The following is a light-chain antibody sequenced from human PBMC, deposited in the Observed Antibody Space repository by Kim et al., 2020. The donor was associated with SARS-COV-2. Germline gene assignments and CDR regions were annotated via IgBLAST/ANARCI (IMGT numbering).Light chain of an antibody. CDR3: AAWDDSLNGVV. Sequence: QGSTISCSGSSSNIGSNPVNWYQQLPGTAPKLLIYSNNQRPSGVPDRFSGSKSGTSASLAISGLQSEDEADYYCAAWDDSLNGVVFGGGTQLTVL. V-gene: IGLV1-44*01. CDR2: SNN. J-gene: IGLJ2*01. CDR1: SSNIGSNP.